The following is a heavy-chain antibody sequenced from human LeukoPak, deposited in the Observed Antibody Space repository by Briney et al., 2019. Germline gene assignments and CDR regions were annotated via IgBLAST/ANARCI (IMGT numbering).Heavy chain of an antibody. Sequence: GASVKVSCKASGGIFSSYTFNWVRQAPGQGLEWMGRAIPILGIATYAQKFQGRITITADKSTSTAYMELSSLRSDDTAMYYCAREPDVDMPTFRGEAFDIWGQGTMVTVSS. CDR3: AREPDVDMPTFRGEAFDI. CDR2: AIPILGIA. J-gene: IGHJ3*02. CDR1: GGIFSSYT. V-gene: IGHV1-69*04. D-gene: IGHD5-24*01.